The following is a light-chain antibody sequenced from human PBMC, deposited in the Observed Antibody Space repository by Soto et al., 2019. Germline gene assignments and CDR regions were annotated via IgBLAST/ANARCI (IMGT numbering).Light chain of an antibody. Sequence: QSVLTQPPSASGTPGQSVTISCSGSSSNIGSNYVCWYQQLPGTAPKLLIFRNNLRPSGVPDRFTGSKSDTSASLAISGLRPEDEADYYCAAWDDTLSGYVFGTGTRSPS. CDR1: SSNIGSNY. V-gene: IGLV1-47*01. J-gene: IGLJ1*01. CDR3: AAWDDTLSGYV. CDR2: RNN.